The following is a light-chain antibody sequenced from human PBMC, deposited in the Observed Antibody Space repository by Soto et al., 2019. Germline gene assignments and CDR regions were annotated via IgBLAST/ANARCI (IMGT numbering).Light chain of an antibody. J-gene: IGLJ2*01. CDR1: SSNIGSNT. CDR2: SNN. V-gene: IGLV1-44*01. Sequence: QSVLTQPPSASGTPGQRVTISCSGSSSNIGSNTVNWYQQLPGTAPKLLIYSNNQRPSGVPDRFSGSKSGTSASLAISGLQSEDEFDYYCAAWDGSLNEVVFGGVTK. CDR3: AAWDGSLNEVV.